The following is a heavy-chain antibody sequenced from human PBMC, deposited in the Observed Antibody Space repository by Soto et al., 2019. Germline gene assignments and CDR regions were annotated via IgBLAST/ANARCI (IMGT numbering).Heavy chain of an antibody. Sequence: PSETLSLTCAVYGGSFSGYYWSWIRQPPGKGLEWIGEINHSGSTNYYPSLKSRVTISVDTSKNQFSLKLSSVTAADTAVYYCARRRQLAIYYYYGMDVWGQGTTVTVSS. V-gene: IGHV4-34*01. J-gene: IGHJ6*02. D-gene: IGHD6-13*01. CDR2: INHSGST. CDR3: ARRRQLAIYYYYGMDV. CDR1: GGSFSGYY.